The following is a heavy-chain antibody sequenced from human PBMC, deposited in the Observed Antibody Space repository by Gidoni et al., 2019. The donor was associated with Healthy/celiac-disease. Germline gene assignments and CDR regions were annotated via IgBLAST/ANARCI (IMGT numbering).Heavy chain of an antibody. D-gene: IGHD1-1*01. CDR3: ARGVLEPVYYFDY. CDR1: GFTFSRSS. CDR2: ISSSSSYI. Sequence: EVQLVESGGGLVKPGGSLRLSCAASGFTFSRSSMNWVRQPPGKGLECVSSISSSSSYIYYADSLKGRFTISRDNAKNSLYLQMNSLRAEDTAVYYCARGVLEPVYYFDYWGQGTLVTVSS. J-gene: IGHJ4*02. V-gene: IGHV3-21*01.